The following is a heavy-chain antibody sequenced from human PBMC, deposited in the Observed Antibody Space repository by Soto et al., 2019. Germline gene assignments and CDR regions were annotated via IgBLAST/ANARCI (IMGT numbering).Heavy chain of an antibody. CDR1: GSAVPRYA. CDR2: INPGNGNA. J-gene: IGHJ4*02. V-gene: IGHV1-3*01. Sequence: ATAKPSCKESGSAVPRYAKNWVRQAPGQSPEWMGWINPGNGNAKYSQRFQGRVTITRDTSASTAYMELSSLTSEDTAVYYCARRGALTSYYYGYYFDYWGQGTLVTGSS. CDR3: ARRGALTSYYYGYYFDY. D-gene: IGHD3-9*01.